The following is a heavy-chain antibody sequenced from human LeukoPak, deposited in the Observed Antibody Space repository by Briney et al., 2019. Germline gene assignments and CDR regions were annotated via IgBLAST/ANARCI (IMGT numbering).Heavy chain of an antibody. CDR2: IYYSGCT. CDR3: AREVVVTAIASGWFDP. CDR1: GDSISISY. Sequence: HPSETLSLTCTVSGDSISISYSSWIRQPPGKGLEWIGSIYYSGCTYYNPSLRSRVTISVDTSKNQFSLMLSSVTAADTAVYYCAREVVVTAIASGWFDPWGQGTLVTVSS. D-gene: IGHD2-21*02. V-gene: IGHV4-59*05. J-gene: IGHJ5*02.